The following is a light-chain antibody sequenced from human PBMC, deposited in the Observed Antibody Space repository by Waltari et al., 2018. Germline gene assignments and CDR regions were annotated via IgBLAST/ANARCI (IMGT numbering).Light chain of an antibody. J-gene: IGKJ4*01. V-gene: IGKV1-5*03. CDR1: QSISNW. CDR2: KAY. Sequence: DIQITQFPSTLSASVGDRVTITCRASQSISNWLAWYQQKPGKAPKLLIYKAYTLESGVPSRFSGSGSGTEFTLTISSLQPDDFATYYCQQYNSYSLLTFGGGTKVEIK. CDR3: QQYNSYSLLT.